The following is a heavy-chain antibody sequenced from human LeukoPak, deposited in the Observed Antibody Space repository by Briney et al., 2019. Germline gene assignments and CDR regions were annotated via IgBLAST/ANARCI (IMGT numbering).Heavy chain of an antibody. J-gene: IGHJ4*02. V-gene: IGHV4-59*01. D-gene: IGHD4-17*01. Sequence: SETLSLTCTVSGGSISSYHWSWIRQPPGKGLEWIGYIYYSGSTNYNPSLKSRVTISGDTSKNQFSLKLSSVTAADTAVYYCARCNGDYLFDYWGQGTLVTVSS. CDR2: IYYSGST. CDR1: GGSISSYH. CDR3: ARCNGDYLFDY.